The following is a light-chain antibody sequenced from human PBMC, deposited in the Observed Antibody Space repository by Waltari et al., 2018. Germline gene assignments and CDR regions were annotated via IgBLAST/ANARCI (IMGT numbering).Light chain of an antibody. CDR2: GNS. J-gene: IGLJ2*01. CDR1: SSNIGAGYD. V-gene: IGLV1-40*01. Sequence: QSVLTQPPSVSGAPGQRVTISCTGSSSNIGAGYDVPWYQQLPGKAPKLLIYGNSNRPSGFPDRFSGSKSGTSASLAITGLQAEDEADYYCQSYDSSLSAYVVFGGGTKLTVL. CDR3: QSYDSSLSAYVV.